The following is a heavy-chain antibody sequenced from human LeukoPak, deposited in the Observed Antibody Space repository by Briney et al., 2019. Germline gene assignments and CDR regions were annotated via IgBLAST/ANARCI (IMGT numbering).Heavy chain of an antibody. CDR2: INHSGST. Sequence: SETLSLTCAVYGGSFSGYYWSWIRQPPGKGLEWIGEINHSGSTNYNPSLKSRVTISVDTSKNQFSLKLSSVTAADTAVYYCAGLVGRYSSGLYYYYFDYWGQGTLVTVPS. CDR1: GGSFSGYY. D-gene: IGHD3-22*01. V-gene: IGHV4-34*01. CDR3: AGLVGRYSSGLYYYYFDY. J-gene: IGHJ4*02.